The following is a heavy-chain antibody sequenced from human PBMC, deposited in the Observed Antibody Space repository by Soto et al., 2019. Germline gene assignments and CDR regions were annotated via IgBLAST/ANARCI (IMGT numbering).Heavy chain of an antibody. CDR3: AKGLYSGSYFDY. D-gene: IGHD1-26*01. J-gene: IGHJ4*02. CDR1: GFTFSSYA. CDR2: ISGSGGST. Sequence: EVQLLESGGGLVQPGGSLRLSCAASGFTFSSYAMTWVRQAPGKGLEWVSAISGSGGSTYYADSVKGQFTISRDNSKNTLYLQMNSLRAEDTAVYYCAKGLYSGSYFDYWGQGPLVTVSS. V-gene: IGHV3-23*01.